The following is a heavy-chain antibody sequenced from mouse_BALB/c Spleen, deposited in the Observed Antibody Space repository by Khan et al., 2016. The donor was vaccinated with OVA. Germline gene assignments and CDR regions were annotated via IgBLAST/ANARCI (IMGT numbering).Heavy chain of an antibody. D-gene: IGHD1-1*01. Sequence: QILLVQSGAELAKPGASVKMSCKASGYTFTSYWMHWVKQRPGQGLEWIGYINPSTGYTEYNQNFKDKATLTADKSSSTAYMQLSSLTSEDSAVYYCARRGLRWDFDYWGQGTTLTVSS. CDR3: ARRGLRWDFDY. CDR1: GYTFTSYW. CDR2: INPSTGYT. J-gene: IGHJ2*01. V-gene: IGHV1-7*01.